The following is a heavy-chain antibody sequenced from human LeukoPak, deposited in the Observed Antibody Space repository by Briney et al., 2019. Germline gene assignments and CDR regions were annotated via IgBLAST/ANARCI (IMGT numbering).Heavy chain of an antibody. V-gene: IGHV4-34*01. CDR1: GGSFSGYY. CDR2: INHSGST. J-gene: IGHJ4*02. Sequence: SETLSLTCAVYGGSFSGYYWSWIRQPPGKGLEWIGEINHSGSTNYNPSLKSRVTISVDPSKNQFSLKLSSVTAADTAVYYCARLGPYYDYVWGSYRMPYYFDYWGQGTLVTVSS. D-gene: IGHD3-16*02. CDR3: ARLGPYYDYVWGSYRMPYYFDY.